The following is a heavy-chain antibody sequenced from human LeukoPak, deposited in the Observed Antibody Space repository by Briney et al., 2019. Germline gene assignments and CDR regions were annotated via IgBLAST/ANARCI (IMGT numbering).Heavy chain of an antibody. CDR1: GHTLTELS. D-gene: IGHD6-6*01. CDR3: ATATTLSLAAKDDAFDI. V-gene: IGHV1-24*01. Sequence: ASVKVSCKVSGHTLTELSIHWVRQAPGKGLEWMGGFDPEDGETIYAQKFQGRVTMTEDTSTDTAYMELSSLRSEDTAVYYCATATTLSLAAKDDAFDIWGQGTMVTVSS. J-gene: IGHJ3*02. CDR2: FDPEDGET.